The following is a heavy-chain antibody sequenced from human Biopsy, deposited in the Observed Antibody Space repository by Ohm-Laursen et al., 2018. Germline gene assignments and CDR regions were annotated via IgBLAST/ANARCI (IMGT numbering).Heavy chain of an antibody. D-gene: IGHD6-19*01. J-gene: IGHJ4*02. Sequence: SETLSLTCFVSGGSVSGSFHFWSWIRQPPGKGLEWIGYIDYRGSTKYNPSLRSRVTMSIDTSRNQFSLKLSSVTAADTAVYYCATTTMDTSGWFGNYFDSWGQGTLVTVSA. CDR2: IDYRGST. V-gene: IGHV4-61*01. CDR3: ATTTMDTSGWFGNYFDS. CDR1: GGSVSGSFHF.